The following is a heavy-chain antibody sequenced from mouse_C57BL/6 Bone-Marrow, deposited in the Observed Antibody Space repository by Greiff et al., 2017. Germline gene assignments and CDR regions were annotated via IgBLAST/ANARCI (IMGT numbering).Heavy chain of an antibody. CDR2: IDPNSGGT. D-gene: IGHD1-1*01. CDR3: ARDDYGTPSYWYFDV. J-gene: IGHJ1*03. V-gene: IGHV1-72*01. CDR1: GYTFPRYW. Sequence: VQLQQPGAELVKPGASVKLSCKASGYTFPRYWMHWVKQRPGRGLEWIGRIDPNSGGTKYNEKFKSKATLTVDKPSSTAYMQLISLTSEDSAVYYCARDDYGTPSYWYFDVWGTGTTVTVSS.